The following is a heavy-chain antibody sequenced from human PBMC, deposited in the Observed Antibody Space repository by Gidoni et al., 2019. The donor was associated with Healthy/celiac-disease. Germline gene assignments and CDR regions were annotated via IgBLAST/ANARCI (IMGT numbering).Heavy chain of an antibody. Sequence: QVQLQQWGAGLLKPSETLSLTCAVYGRYFSGYYWSWIRQPPGKGLEGIGEINHSGSTNYTPSLKSRVTISVDTSKNQFSLKLSSVTAADTAVYYCARGRWELGAFDIWGQGTMVTVSS. V-gene: IGHV4-34*01. CDR3: ARGRWELGAFDI. J-gene: IGHJ3*02. CDR1: GRYFSGYY. D-gene: IGHD1-26*01. CDR2: INHSGST.